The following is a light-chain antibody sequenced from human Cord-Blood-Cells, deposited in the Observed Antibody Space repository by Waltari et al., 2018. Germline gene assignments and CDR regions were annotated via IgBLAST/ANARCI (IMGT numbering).Light chain of an antibody. CDR1: QSISSY. CDR3: QQSDSTPCT. Sequence: DIWLPQTPPSLSASAGARGTITCRASQSISSYLTWFQQKPGKAPKLLIYAASSMQSGLPSRFSGSGSGTDFTLTISSLQPEDFATYYCQQSDSTPCTFGQGTKLEIK. J-gene: IGKJ2*02. CDR2: AAS. V-gene: IGKV1-39*01.